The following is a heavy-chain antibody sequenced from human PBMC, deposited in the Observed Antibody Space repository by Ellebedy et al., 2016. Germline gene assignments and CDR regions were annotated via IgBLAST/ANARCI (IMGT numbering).Heavy chain of an antibody. D-gene: IGHD6-13*01. CDR1: GFIVNNNY. CDR3: VSRRSNSFDL. J-gene: IGHJ3*01. CDR2: TSNDDNT. Sequence: GGSLRLXCAGSGFIVNNNYMTWVRQAPGKGLEWVSLTSNDDNTYYADSVKGRFTISRGSSRNTLFLQMNSLRAEDTAVYYCVSRRSNSFDLWGQGTTVTVSS. V-gene: IGHV3-53*01.